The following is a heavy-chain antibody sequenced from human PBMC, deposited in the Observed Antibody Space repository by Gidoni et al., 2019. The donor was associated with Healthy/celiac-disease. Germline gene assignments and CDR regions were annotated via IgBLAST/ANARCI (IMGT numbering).Heavy chain of an antibody. Sequence: EVQLVESGGGLVKPGGSLRLSCAASGFTFSSYSMNWVRQAPGKGLEWVSSISSSSSYIYYADSVKGRFTISRDNAKNSLYLQMNSLRAEDTAVYYCARDGQWLVLGAFDIWGQGTMVTVSS. J-gene: IGHJ3*02. CDR3: ARDGQWLVLGAFDI. V-gene: IGHV3-21*01. D-gene: IGHD6-19*01. CDR1: GFTFSSYS. CDR2: ISSSSSYI.